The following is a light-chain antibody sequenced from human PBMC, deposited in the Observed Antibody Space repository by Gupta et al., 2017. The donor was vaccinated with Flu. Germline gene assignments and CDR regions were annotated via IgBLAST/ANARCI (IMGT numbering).Light chain of an antibody. CDR2: SAS. CDR1: QSVDSY. Sequence: ELVWTQSPATLSLSPGERATLSCRASQSVDSYLAWFQHKPGQAPRLLIYSASNRATGIPARFSGSGSDTDFTLTISSLEPEDFAVYYCQQRSNGHPITFGQGTRLEIK. V-gene: IGKV3-11*01. J-gene: IGKJ5*01. CDR3: QQRSNGHPIT.